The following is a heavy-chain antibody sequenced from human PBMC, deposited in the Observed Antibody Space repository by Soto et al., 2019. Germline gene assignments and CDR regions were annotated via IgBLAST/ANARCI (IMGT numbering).Heavy chain of an antibody. D-gene: IGHD3-22*01. CDR1: GFTLSSYW. J-gene: IGHJ4*02. CDR3: AXDIHGYSSGYYLDYFDY. V-gene: IGHV3-7*01. CDR2: INQDGSEK. Sequence: ALSIRLSCAASGFTLSSYWMTWVRQAPGKGLEWVANINQDGSEKYYVDSVKGRLTISRDTAQNSLYLQMNSLRVEDTAVYYCAXDIHGYSSGYYLDYFDYWGQGILVTVSS.